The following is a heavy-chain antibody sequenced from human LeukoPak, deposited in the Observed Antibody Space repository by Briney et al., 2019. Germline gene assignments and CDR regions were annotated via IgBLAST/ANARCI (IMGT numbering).Heavy chain of an antibody. D-gene: IGHD6-19*01. CDR1: GFTFSSYG. CDR3: AREFRSGYNSRWFDY. CDR2: IKQDGSEK. V-gene: IGHV3-7*01. J-gene: IGHJ5*01. Sequence: GGSLRLSCAASGFTFSSYGMSWVRQAPGKGLEWVANIKQDGSEKWYVDSVKGRFTISRDNAKNSLYLQMNSLRVEDTAVYCCAREFRSGYNSRWFDYWGQGTLVTVYS.